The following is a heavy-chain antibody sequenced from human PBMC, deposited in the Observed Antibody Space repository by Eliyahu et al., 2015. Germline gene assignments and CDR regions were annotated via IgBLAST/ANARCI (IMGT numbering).Heavy chain of an antibody. CDR2: IIPLLDLT. Sequence: QVQLVQSGAEVRKPXSSVKVSCKASGGXFGNXTITWVRQAPGQALECVGRIIPLLDLTNYAQKFQGRLAITADKSTGTAYMELSSLGSGDTAVYYCARDVDFCRARTCFKPFDIWGQGTMVTVSS. J-gene: IGHJ3*02. D-gene: IGHD6-6*01. V-gene: IGHV1-69*02. CDR3: ARDVDFCRARTCFKPFDI. CDR1: GGXFGNXT.